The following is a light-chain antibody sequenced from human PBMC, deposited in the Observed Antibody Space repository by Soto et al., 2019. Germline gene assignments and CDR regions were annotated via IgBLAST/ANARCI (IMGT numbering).Light chain of an antibody. J-gene: IGLJ2*01. V-gene: IGLV2-14*01. CDR3: NSYASSATPL. CDR1: SSDVGGYNY. Sequence: QSVLTQPASVSGSPGQSITISCTGTSSDVGGYNYVSWYQQHPGKAPKLMIYDVTNRPSGVSDRFSGSRSGNTASLTISGLQAEDEADYYCNSYASSATPLFGGGTKLTVL. CDR2: DVT.